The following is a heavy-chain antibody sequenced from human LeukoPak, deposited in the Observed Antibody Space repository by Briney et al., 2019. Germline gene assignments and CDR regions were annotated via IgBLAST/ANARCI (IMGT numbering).Heavy chain of an antibody. D-gene: IGHD1-26*01. Sequence: GGSPRLSCAASGFTFSSYSMNWVRQAPGKGLEWVSSISSSSSYIYYADSVKGRFTISRDNAKNSLYLQMNSLRAEDTAVYYCARGDEVGATIYWGQGTLVTVSS. J-gene: IGHJ4*02. CDR1: GFTFSSYS. CDR2: ISSSSSYI. CDR3: ARGDEVGATIY. V-gene: IGHV3-21*01.